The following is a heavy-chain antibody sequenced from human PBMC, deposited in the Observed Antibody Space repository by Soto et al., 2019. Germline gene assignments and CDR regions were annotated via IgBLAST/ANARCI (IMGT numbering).Heavy chain of an antibody. CDR3: AIADYGDDDY. CDR2: IKAYSGNT. V-gene: IGHV1-18*01. CDR1: DYTFATSN. J-gene: IGHJ4*02. Sequence: QLQLVQSGPEAKKPGASVKVSCKASDYTFATSNISWLRQDPGQGPEWMGWIKAYSGNTNYAQKLQGRFTMTTDTSTSTAYMELRSLTTDDTAIYYCAIADYGDDDYWGQGTLVTVSS. D-gene: IGHD4-17*01.